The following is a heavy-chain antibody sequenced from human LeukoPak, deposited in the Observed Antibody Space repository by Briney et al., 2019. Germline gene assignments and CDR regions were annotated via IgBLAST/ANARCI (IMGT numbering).Heavy chain of an antibody. CDR1: GGSFSGYY. CDR3: ARDRYYDFWSGYYLYYYYYMDV. Sequence: SETLSLTCAVYGGSFSGYYWSWIRQPPGKGLEWIGEINHSGSTNYNPSLKSRVTISVDTSKNQFSLKLSSVTAADTAVYYCARDRYYDFWSGYYLYYYYYMDVWGKGTTVTVSS. D-gene: IGHD3-3*01. CDR2: INHSGST. J-gene: IGHJ6*03. V-gene: IGHV4-34*01.